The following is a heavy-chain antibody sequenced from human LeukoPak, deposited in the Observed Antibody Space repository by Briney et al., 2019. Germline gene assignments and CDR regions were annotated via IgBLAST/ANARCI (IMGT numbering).Heavy chain of an antibody. Sequence: PGGSLRLSCAASGFTLSNYAMSWVRQAPGKGLEWVPGISGSGGGTYYADSVKGRFTISRDNSKDTLYLQMSSLRAEDTAVYHCFALIRNTPFNPDPWGQGALVTVSS. CDR1: GFTLSNYA. J-gene: IGHJ5*02. D-gene: IGHD1-14*01. CDR3: FALIRNTPFNPDP. V-gene: IGHV3-23*01. CDR2: ISGSGGGT.